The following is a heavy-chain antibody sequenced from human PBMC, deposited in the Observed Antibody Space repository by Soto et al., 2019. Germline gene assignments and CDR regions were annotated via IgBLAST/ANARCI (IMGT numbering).Heavy chain of an antibody. Sequence: EVQLVESGGGLAQPGGSLRLSCAASGFTFSSYAMHWVRQAPGKGLEYVSAISSNGGSTYYANSVKARFTISRENSKNTLYLQMGSLSAEDMAVYYCARDQGVTFGGVLVSDAFDIWGQGTMVTVSS. CDR3: ARDQGVTFGGVLVSDAFDI. D-gene: IGHD3-16*02. CDR1: GFTFSSYA. J-gene: IGHJ3*02. CDR2: ISSNGGST. V-gene: IGHV3-64*01.